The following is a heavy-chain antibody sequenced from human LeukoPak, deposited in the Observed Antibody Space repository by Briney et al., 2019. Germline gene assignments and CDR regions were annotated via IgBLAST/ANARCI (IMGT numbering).Heavy chain of an antibody. CDR3: ARDLKHDTYYYDSSGYYSLLDYYYGMDV. J-gene: IGHJ6*02. CDR2: IIPIFGTA. CDR1: GGTFSSYA. V-gene: IGHV1-69*13. D-gene: IGHD3-22*01. Sequence: ASVTVSCTASGGTFSSYAISWVRQAPGQGLEWMGGIIPIFGTANYAQKFQGRVTITADESTSTAYMELSSLRSEDTAVYYCARDLKHDTYYYDSSGYYSLLDYYYGMDVWGQGTTVTVSS.